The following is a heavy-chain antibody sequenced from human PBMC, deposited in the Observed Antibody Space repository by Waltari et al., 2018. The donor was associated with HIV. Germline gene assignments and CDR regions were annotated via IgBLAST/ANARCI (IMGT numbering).Heavy chain of an antibody. V-gene: IGHV3-21*01. CDR1: GFTFSSYS. CDR3: ARDHGFGYSSGF. J-gene: IGHJ4*02. Sequence: EVQLVESGGGLVKPGGSLRLPCAVSGFTFSSYSMNWVRQDAGKGLGGVSSISSGSSDIYYADSVKGRFTISRDNAKNALYLQMNSLRAEDTAVYYCARDHGFGYSSGFWGQGTLVTVSS. D-gene: IGHD6-19*01. CDR2: ISSGSSDI.